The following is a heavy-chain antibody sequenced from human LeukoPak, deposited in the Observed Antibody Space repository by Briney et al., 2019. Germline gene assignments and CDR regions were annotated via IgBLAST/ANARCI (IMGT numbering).Heavy chain of an antibody. CDR1: GGPLSRDNYY. Sequence: PSQPLTLTCTVSGGPLSRDNYYGNWVRQPAGKGLEWMGRIYTSGSTNYNPSLKTRVTISIDTSKNQFSLKLTSVTAADTAVYYCLLRRDGYTHFDYWGQGTLVTVSS. J-gene: IGHJ4*02. CDR2: IYTSGST. V-gene: IGHV4-61*02. CDR3: LLRRDGYTHFDY. D-gene: IGHD5-24*01.